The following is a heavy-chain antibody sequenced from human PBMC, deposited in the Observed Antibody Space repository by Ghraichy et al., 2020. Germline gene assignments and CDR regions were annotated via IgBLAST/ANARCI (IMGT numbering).Heavy chain of an antibody. D-gene: IGHD1-26*01. V-gene: IGHV3-23*01. J-gene: IGHJ4*02. CDR2: IDNGGYVT. CDR1: GFTFSTYA. Sequence: GESLNISCAASGFTFSTYAMNWVRQAPGKGLEWVSTIDNGGYVTYSADSVKGRFIISRDISKNTLHLQMNGLRVDDTAVYYCAKARGGTYPSYHLDYWGQAALVTVSS. CDR3: AKARGGTYPSYHLDY.